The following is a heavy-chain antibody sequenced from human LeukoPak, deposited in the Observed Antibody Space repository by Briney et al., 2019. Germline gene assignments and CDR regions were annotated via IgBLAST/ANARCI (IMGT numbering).Heavy chain of an antibody. CDR2: ISASGNT. CDR3: ARTRIVATTADAFDI. D-gene: IGHD5-12*01. CDR1: GGSISSYY. J-gene: IGHJ3*02. V-gene: IGHV4-4*07. Sequence: SETLSLTCTVSGGSISSYYWSWIRQPAGKGLEWIGRISASGNTNYNPSLKSRVTISVDTSKNQFSLKLSSVTAADTAVYYCARTRIVATTADAFDIWGQGTMVTVSS.